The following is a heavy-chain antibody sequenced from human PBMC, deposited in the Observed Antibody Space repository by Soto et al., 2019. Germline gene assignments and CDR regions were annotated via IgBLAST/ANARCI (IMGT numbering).Heavy chain of an antibody. V-gene: IGHV1-69*02. CDR1: GGTFSSYT. Sequence: QVQLVQSGAEVKKPGSSVKVSCNASGGTFSSYTISWVRQAPGQGLEWMGRIIPILGIANYAQKFQGRVTITADKSTSTAYMELSSLRSEDTAVYYRARSYSGYDFDYWGQGTLVTVSS. CDR3: ARSYSGYDFDY. D-gene: IGHD5-12*01. J-gene: IGHJ4*02. CDR2: IIPILGIA.